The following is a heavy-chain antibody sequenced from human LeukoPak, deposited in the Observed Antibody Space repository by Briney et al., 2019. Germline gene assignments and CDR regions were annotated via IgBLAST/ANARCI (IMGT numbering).Heavy chain of an antibody. Sequence: GGSLRLSCAASGFTFSSYWMHWVRQGPGKGLVWVSRINSDGSSTSYADSVKGRFTISRDNAENTLYLQMNSLRAEDTAVYYCARVSTYSAIDYWGQGTLVTVSP. D-gene: IGHD1-26*01. CDR1: GFTFSSYW. V-gene: IGHV3-74*01. CDR2: INSDGSST. CDR3: ARVSTYSAIDY. J-gene: IGHJ4*02.